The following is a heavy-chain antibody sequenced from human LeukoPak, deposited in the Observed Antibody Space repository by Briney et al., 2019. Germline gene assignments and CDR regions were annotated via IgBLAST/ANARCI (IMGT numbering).Heavy chain of an antibody. Sequence: SETLSLTCTVSGGSISGYYWTWVRQPPGKGLEWIRQIHYSGRADYNPSLKSQITISVDTPKNQMSLKLTSVTPADPAIFYCARFGFDYVMGVGAKGPRSPSP. CDR1: GGSISGYY. J-gene: IGHJ6*02. CDR2: IHYSGRA. D-gene: IGHD3-16*01. V-gene: IGHV4-59*01. CDR3: ARFGFDYVMGV.